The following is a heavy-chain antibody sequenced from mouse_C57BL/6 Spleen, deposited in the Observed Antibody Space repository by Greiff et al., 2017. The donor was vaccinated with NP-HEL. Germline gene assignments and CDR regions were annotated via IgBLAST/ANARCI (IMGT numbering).Heavy chain of an antibody. V-gene: IGHV1-18*01. Sequence: VQLKQSGPELVNPGASVKIPCKASGHTCPSYHLSIHTPMHFTTLYFIFSINPPTSGTIYNQKFKGKATLTVDKSSSTAYMELRSLTSEDTAVYYCARKGYGSSFAYWGQGTLVTVSA. CDR3: ARKGYGSSFAY. CDR1: GHTCPSYH. D-gene: IGHD1-1*01. CDR2: INPPTSGT. J-gene: IGHJ3*01.